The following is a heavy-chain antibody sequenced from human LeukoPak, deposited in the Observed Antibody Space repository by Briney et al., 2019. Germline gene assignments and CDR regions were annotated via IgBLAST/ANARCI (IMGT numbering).Heavy chain of an antibody. D-gene: IGHD2-2*02. Sequence: PSETLSLTCTVSGGSISSSSYYWGWIRQPPGKGLEWIGSIYYSGSTYYNPSLKSRVTISVDTSKNQFSLKLSSVTAADTAVCYCARHYLGYCSSTSCYTFDYWGQGTLVTVSS. J-gene: IGHJ4*02. V-gene: IGHV4-39*01. CDR2: IYYSGST. CDR3: ARHYLGYCSSTSCYTFDY. CDR1: GGSISSSSYY.